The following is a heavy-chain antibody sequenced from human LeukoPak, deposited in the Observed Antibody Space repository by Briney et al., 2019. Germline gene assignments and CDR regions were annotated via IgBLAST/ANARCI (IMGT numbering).Heavy chain of an antibody. Sequence: GGSLRLSCAASGFTFSSYWMNWVRQAPGRSLEWVANIKQDGSEKHYVDSVKGRFTISRDNANNSLYLQMNSLRAEDTAVYYCARGRGGLLWFGEFNSWGQGTLVTVSS. CDR3: ARGRGGLLWFGEFNS. CDR1: GFTFSSYW. D-gene: IGHD3-10*01. J-gene: IGHJ4*02. CDR2: IKQDGSEK. V-gene: IGHV3-7*01.